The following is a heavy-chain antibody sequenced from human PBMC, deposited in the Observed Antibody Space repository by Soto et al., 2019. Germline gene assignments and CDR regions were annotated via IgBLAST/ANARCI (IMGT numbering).Heavy chain of an antibody. CDR2: ISYDGSNK. V-gene: IGHV3-30-3*01. Sequence: PGGSLRLSCAASGFIFSSCAMHWVRQAPGKGLEWVAVISYDGSNKQYTDAVKGRFTISRDNSKNTLYLQMNSLRVDDTAVYYCARDGSDTWNYYYGLDVWGQGTTVTVSS. CDR3: ARDGSDTWNYYYGLDV. CDR1: GFIFSSCA. J-gene: IGHJ6*02. D-gene: IGHD3-10*01.